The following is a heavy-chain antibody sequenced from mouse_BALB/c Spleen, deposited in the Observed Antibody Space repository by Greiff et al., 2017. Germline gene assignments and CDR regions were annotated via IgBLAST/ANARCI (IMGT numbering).Heavy chain of an antibody. D-gene: IGHD2-1*01. CDR1: GYSITSGYY. V-gene: IGHV3-6*02. CDR2: ISYDGSN. Sequence: EVKLMESGPGLVKPSQSLSLTCSVTGYSITSGYYWNWIRQFPGNKLEWMGYISYDGSNNYNPSLKNRISITRDTSKNQFFLKLNSVTTEDTATYYCARVYGNFRWYFDVWGAGTTVTVSS. CDR3: ARVYGNFRWYFDV. J-gene: IGHJ1*01.